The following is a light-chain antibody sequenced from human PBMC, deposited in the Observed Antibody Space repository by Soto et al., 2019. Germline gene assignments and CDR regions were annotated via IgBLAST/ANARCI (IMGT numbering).Light chain of an antibody. Sequence: QSALTQPASVSGSPGQSITISCTGTSSHVGGYDYVSWYQQHPAKAPKLMIYAVSNRPSGVSNRFSGSKSGNTASLTISGLQADDEADYYCSSYTSSSTLVFGGGTKLTVL. CDR3: SSYTSSSTLV. CDR2: AVS. CDR1: SSHVGGYDY. V-gene: IGLV2-14*03. J-gene: IGLJ2*01.